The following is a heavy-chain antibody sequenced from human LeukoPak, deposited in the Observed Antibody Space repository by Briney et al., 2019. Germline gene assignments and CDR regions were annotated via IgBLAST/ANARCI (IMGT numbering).Heavy chain of an antibody. J-gene: IGHJ4*02. CDR2: ISGSSSYI. V-gene: IGHV3-21*01. CDR3: ARDRITVAATETSFDY. D-gene: IGHD6-19*01. Sequence: GGSLRLSCAGSGFTFSSYNVNWVRQAPGKGLEWFSSISGSSSYIYYADSVKGRFTISRGNAKNSLYLQMNSLRAEDTAVYYCARDRITVAATETSFDYWGQGTLVTVSS. CDR1: GFTFSSYN.